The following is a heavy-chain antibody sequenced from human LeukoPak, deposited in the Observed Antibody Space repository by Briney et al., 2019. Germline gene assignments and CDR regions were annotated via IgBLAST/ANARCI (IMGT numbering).Heavy chain of an antibody. Sequence: SETLSLTCTVSGGSISSHYWSWIRQPPGKGLEWIGYIYYSGSTNYNPSLKSRVTISVDTSKNQFSLKLSSVTAAATAVYYWARAERSYYYYYYYMDVWGKGTTVTVSS. D-gene: IGHD1-1*01. CDR3: ARAERSYYYYYYYMDV. CDR1: GGSISSHY. V-gene: IGHV4-59*11. CDR2: IYYSGST. J-gene: IGHJ6*03.